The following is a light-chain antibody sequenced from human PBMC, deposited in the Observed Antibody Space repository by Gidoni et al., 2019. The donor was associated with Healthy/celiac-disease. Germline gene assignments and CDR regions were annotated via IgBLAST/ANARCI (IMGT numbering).Light chain of an antibody. CDR3: QQYNSYSRT. J-gene: IGKJ1*01. V-gene: IGKV1-5*03. CDR1: QSISIW. Sequence: DIQTTQPPSTLSASVGDSITITCRASQSISIWLAWYQQKPGKAPKLLIYKASSLESGVPSRFSGSGSGTEFTLTISSLQPDDFATYYCQQYNSYSRTFGQXTKVEIK. CDR2: KAS.